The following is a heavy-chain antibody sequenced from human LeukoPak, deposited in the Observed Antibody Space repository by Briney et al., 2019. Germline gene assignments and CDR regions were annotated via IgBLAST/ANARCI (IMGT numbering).Heavy chain of an antibody. Sequence: VASVKVSCTASGYTFTDYYMHWVRQAPGQGFEWMGWINPNDGDTNYAQKFQGRVTMTRDTSISTAHMEVSRLRSDDTAVYYCARVIHYYGSGRERYYGMDVWGQGTTVTVSS. D-gene: IGHD3-10*01. CDR1: GYTFTDYY. CDR3: ARVIHYYGSGRERYYGMDV. V-gene: IGHV1-2*02. CDR2: INPNDGDT. J-gene: IGHJ6*02.